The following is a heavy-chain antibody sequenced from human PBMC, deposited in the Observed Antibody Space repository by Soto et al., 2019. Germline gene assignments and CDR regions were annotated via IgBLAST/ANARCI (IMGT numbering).Heavy chain of an antibody. Sequence: GASVKVSCKASGYTFTSYGISWVRQAPGQGLEWMGWISAYNGNTNYAQKLQGRVTMTTDTSTSTAYMELRSLRSDDTAVYYCARARCSGGSCYSFSDYWGQGTLVTVSS. V-gene: IGHV1-18*01. CDR3: ARARCSGGSCYSFSDY. D-gene: IGHD2-15*01. CDR1: GYTFTSYG. CDR2: ISAYNGNT. J-gene: IGHJ4*02.